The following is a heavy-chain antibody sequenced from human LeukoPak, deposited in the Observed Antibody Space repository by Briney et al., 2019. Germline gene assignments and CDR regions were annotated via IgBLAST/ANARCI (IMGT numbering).Heavy chain of an antibody. D-gene: IGHD6-25*01. CDR2: ISSSGSTI. J-gene: IGHJ4*02. Sequence: GGSLRLFCEASGFTFSDYYMSWIRQAPGKGLERVSYISSSGSTIYYADSVKGRFTISRDNAKNSLYLQMNSLRAEDTAVYYCARDTWSGHTYYFDHWGQGTLVTVSS. CDR3: ARDTWSGHTYYFDH. V-gene: IGHV3-11*01. CDR1: GFTFSDYY.